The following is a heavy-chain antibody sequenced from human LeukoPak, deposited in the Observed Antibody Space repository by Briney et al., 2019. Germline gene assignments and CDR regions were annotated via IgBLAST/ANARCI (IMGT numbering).Heavy chain of an antibody. CDR3: ARDLSPGYYYDSSGYYFNY. J-gene: IGHJ4*02. CDR2: INPNSGGT. Sequence: ASVKVSCKASGCTFTGYYMHWVRQAPGQGLEWMGWINPNSGGTNYAQKFQGRVTMTRDTSISTAYMELSRLRSDDTAVYYCARDLSPGYYYDSSGYYFNYWGQGTLVTVSS. D-gene: IGHD3-22*01. CDR1: GCTFTGYY. V-gene: IGHV1-2*02.